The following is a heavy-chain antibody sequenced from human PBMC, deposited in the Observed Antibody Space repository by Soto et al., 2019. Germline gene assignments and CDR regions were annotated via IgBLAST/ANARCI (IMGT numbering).Heavy chain of an antibody. CDR3: ARDGAVAGDSNFDY. Sequence: ASVKVSCKASGYTFTSYAMHWVRQAPGQRLEWMGWINAGNGNTKYSQKFQGRVTITTDTSASTAYMGLSSLRSEDTAVYYCARDGAVAGDSNFDYWGQGTLVTVSS. J-gene: IGHJ4*02. CDR2: INAGNGNT. CDR1: GYTFTSYA. V-gene: IGHV1-3*01. D-gene: IGHD6-19*01.